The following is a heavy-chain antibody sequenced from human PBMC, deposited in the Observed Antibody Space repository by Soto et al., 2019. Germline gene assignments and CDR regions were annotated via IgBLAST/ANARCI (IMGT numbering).Heavy chain of an antibody. CDR2: ISYDGSNK. V-gene: IGHV3-30-3*01. D-gene: IGHD3-22*01. CDR3: ARDVLHDSSGYVPNHFDY. CDR1: GFTFSSYA. J-gene: IGHJ4*02. Sequence: QVQLVEYGGGVVQPGRSLRLSCAASGFTFSSYAMHWVRQAPGKGLEWVAVISYDGSNKYYADSVKGRFTISRDNSKNTLYLQMNSLRAEDTAVYYCARDVLHDSSGYVPNHFDYWGQGTLVTVSS.